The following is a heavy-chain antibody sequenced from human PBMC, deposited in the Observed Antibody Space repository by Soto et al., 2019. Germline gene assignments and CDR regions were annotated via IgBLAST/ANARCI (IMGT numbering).Heavy chain of an antibody. V-gene: IGHV4-30-4*01. J-gene: IGHJ4*02. CDR3: ARLYTGYEAFDY. CDR2: IYYSGST. D-gene: IGHD5-12*01. CDR1: GGSINSGDYY. Sequence: PSETLSLTCIVSGGSINSGDYYWSWIRQSPGKGLEWIGYIYYSGSTYYNPSLKSRGTISIDTSKNQFFLDVDSVTAADTAVYYCARLYTGYEAFDYWGQGTLVTVSS.